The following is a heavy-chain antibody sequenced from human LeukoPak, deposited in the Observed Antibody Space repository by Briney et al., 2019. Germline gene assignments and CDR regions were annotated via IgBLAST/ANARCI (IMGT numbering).Heavy chain of an antibody. V-gene: IGHV3-7*03. CDR2: IKHDGSEE. D-gene: IGHD4-17*01. CDR3: ARGQTTMTN. Sequence: GGSLRLSCAASGFTFSSYWMSWVRQAPGKGLELVANIKHDGSEESYVDSVKGRFTISRDNTKNSLYLQMNSLRAKDTAVYYCARGQTTMTNWGQGTLVTVSS. J-gene: IGHJ4*02. CDR1: GFTFSSYW.